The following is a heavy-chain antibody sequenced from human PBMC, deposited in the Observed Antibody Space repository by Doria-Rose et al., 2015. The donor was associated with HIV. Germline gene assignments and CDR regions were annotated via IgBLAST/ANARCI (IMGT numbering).Heavy chain of an antibody. V-gene: IGHV3-15*07. J-gene: IGHJ3*01. CDR2: IKSKPDGGTT. Sequence: AASGFTFSDAWMNWVRQAPGKGLEWVGRIKSKPDGGTTEYAAPVKGRFSISRDDSKNTLSLQMNILKTEDTAVYYCTTDRFFPSWGQGTMVTVSS. CDR1: GFTFSDAW. D-gene: IGHD3-16*01. CDR3: TTDRFFPS.